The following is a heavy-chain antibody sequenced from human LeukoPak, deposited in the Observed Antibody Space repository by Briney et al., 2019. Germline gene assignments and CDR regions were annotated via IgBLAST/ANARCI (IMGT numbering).Heavy chain of an antibody. CDR3: VRSSSSIFDY. D-gene: IGHD6-6*01. Sequence: SETLSLTCTVSGYSISSGYYWGWIRQPPGKGLEWIGNIYHSGSTYYNPSLKSRVTTSVDTSKNQFSLKLSSVTAADTAVYYCVRSSSSIFDYWGQGTLVTVSS. J-gene: IGHJ4*02. CDR1: GYSISSGYY. CDR2: IYHSGST. V-gene: IGHV4-38-2*02.